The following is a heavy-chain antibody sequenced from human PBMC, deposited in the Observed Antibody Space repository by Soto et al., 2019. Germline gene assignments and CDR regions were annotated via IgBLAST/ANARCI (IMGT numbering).Heavy chain of an antibody. CDR2: IYYSGST. D-gene: IGHD1-26*01. Sequence: SETLSLTCAVSGGSISSGGYSWSWHRQPPGKGLEWIGYIYYSGSTNCNPSLKSRVTISVDTSKNQFSLKLSSVTAADTAVYYCARRYGSAIDYWGQGTLVTVSS. J-gene: IGHJ4*02. CDR3: ARRYGSAIDY. V-gene: IGHV4-61*08. CDR1: GGSISSGGYS.